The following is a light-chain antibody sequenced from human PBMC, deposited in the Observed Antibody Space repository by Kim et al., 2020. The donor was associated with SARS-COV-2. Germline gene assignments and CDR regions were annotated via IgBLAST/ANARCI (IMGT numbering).Light chain of an antibody. CDR2: GAS. V-gene: IGKV3-20*01. J-gene: IGKJ2*01. Sequence: LSPGERAPLFCRGRQSVSSSHFVWYPQNPGQAPRLLIYGASSRATGIPDRFSGTGSGTDFTLTISRLEPEDFAVYYCQQYGSSPRTFGQGTKLEI. CDR1: QSVSSSH. CDR3: QQYGSSPRT.